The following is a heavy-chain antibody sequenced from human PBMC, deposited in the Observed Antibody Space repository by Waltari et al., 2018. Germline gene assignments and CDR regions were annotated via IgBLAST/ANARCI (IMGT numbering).Heavy chain of an antibody. Sequence: QVQLQQWGAGLLKPSETLSLTCAVYGGSFSGYYWSWIRQPPGKGLEWIWEINHSGSTNYNPSLKSRVTISVDTSKNQFSLKLSSVTAADTAVYYCARRAAATPLDYWGQGTLVTVSS. V-gene: IGHV4-34*01. CDR2: INHSGST. D-gene: IGHD6-13*01. J-gene: IGHJ4*02. CDR1: GGSFSGYY. CDR3: ARRAAATPLDY.